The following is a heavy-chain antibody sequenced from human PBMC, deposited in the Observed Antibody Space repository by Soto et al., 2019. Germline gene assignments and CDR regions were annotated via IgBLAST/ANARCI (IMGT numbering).Heavy chain of an antibody. D-gene: IGHD6-6*01. Sequence: SRLFPCFAAGFAFSSYAMHWVRQALGKGLEWVAAISLDGSDGFYADSVKGQFNISRDSSKYTLFLQMDTLRPDDTAVYYCAKVDRTGARPAAFDYWGQGSLVTVYS. CDR3: AKVDRTGARPAAFDY. V-gene: IGHV3-30*18. CDR2: ISLDGSDG. J-gene: IGHJ4*02. CDR1: GFAFSSYA.